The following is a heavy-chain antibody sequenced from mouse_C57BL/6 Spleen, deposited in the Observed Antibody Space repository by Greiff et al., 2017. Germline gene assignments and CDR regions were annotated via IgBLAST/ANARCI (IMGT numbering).Heavy chain of an antibody. CDR3: TSNWAGVYNY. D-gene: IGHD4-1*01. J-gene: IGHJ2*01. CDR1: GFNIKDDY. V-gene: IGHV14-4*01. CDR2: IDPENGDT. Sequence: EVQLQQSGAELVRPGASVKLSCTASGFNIKDDYMHWVKQRPEQGLEWIGRIDPENGDTEYASKFQGKATITADTSSNTAYLQISSLTSEDTAVYYCTSNWAGVYNYWGQGTTLTVSS.